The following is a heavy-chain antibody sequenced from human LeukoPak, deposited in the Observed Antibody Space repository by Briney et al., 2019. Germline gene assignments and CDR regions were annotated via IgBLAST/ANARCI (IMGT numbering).Heavy chain of an antibody. V-gene: IGHV3-11*01. CDR3: AKDTSIGRYCTNGVCSPFDY. Sequence: PGGSLRLSCAASGFTFTDYYMSWIRHAPGKGVEWVSYISSIGSTIYYADSVRGRFTISRDNAKNSLYLQMNSLRAEDTALYYCAKDTSIGRYCTNGVCSPFDYWGQGTLVTVSS. D-gene: IGHD2-8*01. CDR1: GFTFTDYY. CDR2: ISSIGSTI. J-gene: IGHJ4*02.